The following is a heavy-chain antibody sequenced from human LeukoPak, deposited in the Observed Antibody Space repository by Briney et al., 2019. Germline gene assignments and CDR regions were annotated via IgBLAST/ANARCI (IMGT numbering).Heavy chain of an antibody. D-gene: IGHD4-17*01. CDR3: ASRDDSGPY. Sequence: PSETLSLTCNVSGASISSSTYHWGWIRQPPGKGLEWIASIYYRGRTYYNPSLKSRVTISLDESKNHFSLRVTSMTAADTAAYYCASRDDSGPYWGQGTLVTVSS. CDR1: GASISSSTYH. V-gene: IGHV4-39*07. CDR2: IYYRGRT. J-gene: IGHJ4*02.